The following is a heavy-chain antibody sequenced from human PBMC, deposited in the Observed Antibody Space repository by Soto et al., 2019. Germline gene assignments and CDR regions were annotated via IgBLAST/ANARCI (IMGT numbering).Heavy chain of an antibody. CDR2: IKQDGSEK. J-gene: IGHJ3*02. CDR3: ARDLPVKLEQDAFDI. V-gene: IGHV3-7*05. D-gene: IGHD1-1*01. Sequence: GGSLRLSCAASGFTFSSYWMSWVRQAPGKGLEWVANIKQDGSEKYYVDSVKGRFTSSSDNAKNSLYLQMNSLRAEDTAVYYCARDLPVKLEQDAFDIWGQGTMVTVSS. CDR1: GFTFSSYW.